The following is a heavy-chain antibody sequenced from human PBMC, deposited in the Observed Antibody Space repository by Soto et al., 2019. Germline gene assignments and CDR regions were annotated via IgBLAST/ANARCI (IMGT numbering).Heavy chain of an antibody. J-gene: IGHJ4*02. CDR3: ARDHGAGFHDY. Sequence: SETLSLTCTVSGGSISSYYWSWIRQPPGKGLEWIGYIYYSGSTNYNPSLKSRVTISVDTSKNQFSLRLSSVTAADTAMYYCARDHGAGFHDYWGQGTLVTVSS. CDR2: IYYSGST. D-gene: IGHD4-17*01. V-gene: IGHV4-59*01. CDR1: GGSISSYY.